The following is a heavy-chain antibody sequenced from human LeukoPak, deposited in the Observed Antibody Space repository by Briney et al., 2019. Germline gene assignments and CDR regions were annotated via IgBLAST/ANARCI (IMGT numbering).Heavy chain of an antibody. V-gene: IGHV3-30*04. Sequence: GGSLRLSCAASGFTFSSYAMHWVRQAPGKGLEWVAVISYDGSNKYYADSVKGRFTISRDNSKNTLYLQMNSLRAEDTAVYYCARGPAYYYDSSAEGAFDIWGQGTMVTVSS. CDR2: ISYDGSNK. D-gene: IGHD3-22*01. J-gene: IGHJ3*02. CDR3: ARGPAYYYDSSAEGAFDI. CDR1: GFTFSSYA.